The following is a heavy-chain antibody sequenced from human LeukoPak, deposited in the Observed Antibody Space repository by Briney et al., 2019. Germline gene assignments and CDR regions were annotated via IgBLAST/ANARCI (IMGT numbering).Heavy chain of an antibody. D-gene: IGHD3-22*01. V-gene: IGHV3-9*01. CDR1: GFTFDDYA. CDR3: AKVDDSSAYY. CDR2: ISWNSGSI. Sequence: PGGSLRLSCAASGFTFDDYAMHWVRQAPGKGLEWVSGISWNSGSIGYADSVKGRFTISRDNAKNSLYLQMNSLRAEDTALYYCAKVDDSSAYYWGQGTLVTVSS. J-gene: IGHJ4*02.